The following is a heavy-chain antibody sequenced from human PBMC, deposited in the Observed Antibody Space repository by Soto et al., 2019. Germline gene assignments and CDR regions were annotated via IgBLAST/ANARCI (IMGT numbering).Heavy chain of an antibody. Sequence: GGSLRLSCAASGFTFSSYAMSWVRQAPGKGLEWVSAISGSGGSTYYADSVKGRFTISRDNSKNTLYLQMNSLRAEDTAVYYCARGFYFIIGYLEPLYSHFSGQGTLVTVS. V-gene: IGHV3-23*01. CDR2: ISGSGGST. J-gene: IGHJ4*02. CDR3: ARGFYFIIGYLEPLYSHF. CDR1: GFTFSSYA. D-gene: IGHD3-3*01.